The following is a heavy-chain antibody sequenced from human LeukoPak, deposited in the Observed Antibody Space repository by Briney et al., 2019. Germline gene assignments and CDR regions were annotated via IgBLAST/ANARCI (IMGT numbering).Heavy chain of an antibody. CDR1: GYTLTELS. Sequence: ASVKVSCKVSGYTLTELSMHWVRQAPGKGLEWMGGFDPEDGETVYAQKFQGRVTMTEDTSTDTAYMELSSLRSEDTAVYYCATTTVPPHYYYYYGMDVWGQGTTVTVSS. D-gene: IGHD4-4*01. CDR3: ATTTVPPHYYYYYGMDV. J-gene: IGHJ6*02. CDR2: FDPEDGET. V-gene: IGHV1-24*01.